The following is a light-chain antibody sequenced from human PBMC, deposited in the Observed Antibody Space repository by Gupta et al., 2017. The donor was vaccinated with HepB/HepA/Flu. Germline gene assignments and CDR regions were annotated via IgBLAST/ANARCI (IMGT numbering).Light chain of an antibody. CDR3: CSYAGRDTLV. V-gene: IGLV2-23*02. CDR2: EVT. Sequence: SALTQPASVSGFPGPSITISCTGTSSDVGSYSLVSWYQQHPGKAPKLLIYEVTKWPSGIASRFSGSKSGNTASLTISGLQAEDEADYYCCSYAGRDTLVFGGGTKVTVL. J-gene: IGLJ2*01. CDR1: SSDVGSYSL.